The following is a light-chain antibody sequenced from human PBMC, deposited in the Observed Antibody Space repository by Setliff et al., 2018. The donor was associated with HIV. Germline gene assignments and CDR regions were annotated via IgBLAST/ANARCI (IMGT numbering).Light chain of an antibody. J-gene: IGLJ3*02. V-gene: IGLV1-44*01. Sequence: QSVLTQPPSASATPGQRVAIPCSGSRSNIGTNTVTWYQHLPGTAPKLLIYSDNQRPSGVPDRFSASKSGTSASLAISGLQSEDEADYYCVSWDDSLVFGGGTKVTVL. CDR3: VSWDDSLV. CDR2: SDN. CDR1: RSNIGTNT.